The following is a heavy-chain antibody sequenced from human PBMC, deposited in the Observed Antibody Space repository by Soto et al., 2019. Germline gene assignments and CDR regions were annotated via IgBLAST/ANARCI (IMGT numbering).Heavy chain of an antibody. CDR1: CYTSTSYG. Sequence: ASVKVSCKASCYTSTSYGISWVRQAPGQGLEWMGWISAYNGNTNYAQKLQGRVTMTTDTSTSTAYMELRSLRSDDTDVYYCARAAEHDAFDIWGQGTMVTVSS. CDR2: ISAYNGNT. V-gene: IGHV1-18*04. J-gene: IGHJ3*02. CDR3: ARAAEHDAFDI.